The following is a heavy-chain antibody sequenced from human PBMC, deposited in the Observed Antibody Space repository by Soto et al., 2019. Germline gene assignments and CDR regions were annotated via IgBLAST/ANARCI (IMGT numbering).Heavy chain of an antibody. J-gene: IGHJ6*02. D-gene: IGHD6-6*01. CDR2: IIPIFGTA. CDR1: GGTFSSYA. Sequence: QVQLVQSGAEVKKPGSSVKVSCKASGGTFSSYAISWVRQAPGQGLEWMGGIIPIFGTANYAQKFQGRVTITADESTSTAYMELSSLRSEDTAVYYCARLREYSSPSTYYYYGMDVWGQGTTVTVSS. V-gene: IGHV1-69*01. CDR3: ARLREYSSPSTYYYYGMDV.